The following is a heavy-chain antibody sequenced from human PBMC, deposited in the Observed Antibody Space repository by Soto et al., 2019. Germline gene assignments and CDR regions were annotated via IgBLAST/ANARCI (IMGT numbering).Heavy chain of an antibody. CDR1: GVSISSSSYY. CDR2: IYYSWIT. V-gene: IGHV4-39*01. J-gene: IGHJ5*02. CDR3: AKRRVWFDP. Sequence: ETLALSSVVSGVSISSSSYYWGWIRQPPGKGLEWIGSIYYSWITYYNPSLKSRVTISVDTSKNQFSLKLSSVNAADKAVYYCAKRRVWFDPWGQGTPVTVYS.